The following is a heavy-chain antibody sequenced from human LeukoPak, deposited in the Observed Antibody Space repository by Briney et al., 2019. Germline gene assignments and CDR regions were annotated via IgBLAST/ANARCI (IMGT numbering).Heavy chain of an antibody. D-gene: IGHD3-10*01. CDR1: GGSISSGGYY. CDR3: ARLIKPFGELCFDY. V-gene: IGHV4-61*08. Sequence: SETLSLTCTVSGGSISSGGYYWSWIRQHPGKGLEWIGYIYYSGSTNYNPSLKSRVTISVDTSKNQFSLKLSSVTAADTAVYYCARLIKPFGELCFDYWGQGTLVTVSS. J-gene: IGHJ4*02. CDR2: IYYSGST.